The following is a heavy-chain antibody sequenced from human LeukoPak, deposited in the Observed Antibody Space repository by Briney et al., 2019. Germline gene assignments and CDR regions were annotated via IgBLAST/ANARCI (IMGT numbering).Heavy chain of an antibody. D-gene: IGHD2-15*01. CDR3: ARDPVVVAATYFDY. V-gene: IGHV4-34*01. CDR1: GGSFSGYY. CDR2: INRSGST. J-gene: IGHJ4*02. Sequence: SEALSLTCAVYGGSFSGYYWSWIRQPPGKGLEWIGEINRSGSTNYNPSLKSRVTISVDTSKNQFSLKLSSVTAADTAVYYCARDPVVVAATYFDYWGQGTLVTVSS.